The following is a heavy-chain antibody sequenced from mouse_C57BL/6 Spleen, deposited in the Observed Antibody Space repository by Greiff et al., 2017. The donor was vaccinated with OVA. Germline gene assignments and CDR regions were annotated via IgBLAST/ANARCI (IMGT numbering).Heavy chain of an antibody. CDR1: GYTFTDYN. J-gene: IGHJ4*01. CDR2: INPNNGGT. V-gene: IGHV1-22*01. D-gene: IGHD2-3*01. Sequence: DVQLQESGPELVKPGASVKMSCKASGYTFTDYNMHWVKQSHGKSLEWIGYINPNNGGTSYNQKFKGKATLTVNKSSSTANMELRSLTSEDSAVYYCARADGFDYAMDYWGQGTSVTVSS. CDR3: ARADGFDYAMDY.